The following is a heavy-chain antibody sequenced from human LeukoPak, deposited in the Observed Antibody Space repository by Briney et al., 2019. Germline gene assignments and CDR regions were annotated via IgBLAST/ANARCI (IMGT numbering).Heavy chain of an antibody. CDR2: IYPGDSDT. J-gene: IGHJ4*02. CDR1: GYSFTNYW. Sequence: GESLKISCKGSGYSFTNYWIGWVRQMPGKGLEWMGIIYPGDSDTRYSPSFQGQVTISADKSISTAYLQWSSLKASDTAMYYCARSPYCSGGSCYFFFDYWGQGTLVTVSS. V-gene: IGHV5-51*01. CDR3: ARSPYCSGGSCYFFFDY. D-gene: IGHD2-15*01.